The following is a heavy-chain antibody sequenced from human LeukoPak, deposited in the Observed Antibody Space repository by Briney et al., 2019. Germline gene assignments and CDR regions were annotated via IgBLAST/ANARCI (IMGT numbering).Heavy chain of an antibody. D-gene: IGHD3-10*01. Sequence: GESLRLSCAASGFTVSSNYISWVRQAPGKGLEWVSVIYSGGSTYYADSVKGRFTISRDNSKNTLYLQMNSLRAEDTAVYYCARDKGSRGSGSYSILYYYYGMDVWGQGTTVTVSS. J-gene: IGHJ6*02. CDR3: ARDKGSRGSGSYSILYYYYGMDV. V-gene: IGHV3-53*01. CDR2: IYSGGST. CDR1: GFTVSSNY.